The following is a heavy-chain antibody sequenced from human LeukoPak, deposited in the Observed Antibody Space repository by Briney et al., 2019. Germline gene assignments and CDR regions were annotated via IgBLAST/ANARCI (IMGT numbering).Heavy chain of an antibody. CDR1: GGSISSSSYY. CDR2: INHSGST. D-gene: IGHD4-17*01. Sequence: PSETLSLTCTVSGGSISSSSYYWSWIRQPPGKGLEWIGEINHSGSTNYNPSLKSRVTISVDTSKNQFSLKLSSVTAADTAVYYCATPGGIGDTGNNWFDPWGQGTLVTVSS. V-gene: IGHV4-39*07. CDR3: ATPGGIGDTGNNWFDP. J-gene: IGHJ5*02.